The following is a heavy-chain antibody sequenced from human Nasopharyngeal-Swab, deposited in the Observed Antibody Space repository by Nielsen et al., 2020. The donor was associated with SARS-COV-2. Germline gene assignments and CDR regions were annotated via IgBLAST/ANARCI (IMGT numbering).Heavy chain of an antibody. CDR3: ARGDALERRSDAFDI. D-gene: IGHD1-1*01. CDR1: GGSISSSSYY. V-gene: IGHV4-39*07. CDR2: IYYSGST. J-gene: IGHJ3*02. Sequence: SETLSLTCTVSGGSISSSSYYWGWIRQPPGKGLAWIGSIYYSGSTYYTPSLKSRVTISVDTSKNQFSLKLSSVTAADTAVYYCARGDALERRSDAFDIWGQGTMVTVSS.